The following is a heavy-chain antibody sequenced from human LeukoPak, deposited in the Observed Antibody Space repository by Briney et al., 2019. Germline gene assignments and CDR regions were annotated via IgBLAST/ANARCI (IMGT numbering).Heavy chain of an antibody. V-gene: IGHV4-59*11. CDR3: ATIKRGSIFGYFDF. CDR1: GGSISSHY. Sequence: PSETLSLTCTVSGGSISSHYWSWIRQPPGMGLEWIAYLFDSVNTKDNPSLQSRLTPSADTSKNQFSLRLSSVTAADTAVYYCATIKRGSIFGYFDFWGQGIKVTVSS. J-gene: IGHJ4*02. CDR2: LFDSVNT. D-gene: IGHD5-18*01.